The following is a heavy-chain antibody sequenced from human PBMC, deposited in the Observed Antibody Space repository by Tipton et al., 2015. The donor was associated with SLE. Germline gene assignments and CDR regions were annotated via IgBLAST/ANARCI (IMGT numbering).Heavy chain of an antibody. D-gene: IGHD6-6*01. J-gene: IGHJ6*03. CDR3: ARATGEYSSSFYYYMDV. V-gene: IGHV4-59*12. CDR2: IYYSGST. CDR1: GGSISSYY. Sequence: TLSLTCTVSGGSISSYYWSWIRQPPGKGLEWIGYIYYSGSTNYNPSLKSRVSMSVDTSKSQFSLKLTSVTAADTAVYYCARATGEYSSSFYYYMDVWGKGTTVTVSS.